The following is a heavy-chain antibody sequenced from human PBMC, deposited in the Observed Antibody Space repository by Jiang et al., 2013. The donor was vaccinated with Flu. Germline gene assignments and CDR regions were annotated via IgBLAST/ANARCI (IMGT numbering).Heavy chain of an antibody. Sequence: SGAEVKKPGSSVKVSCTASEGTFSSFAISWVRQAPGQGLEWMGGVIPVFGTTDYAQKFQGRITISADGYTSTAYMELSSLRSEDTAVYYCARENHFAGSSGWYYFDYWGQGTLVTVSS. CDR2: VIPVFGTT. CDR3: ARENHFAGSSGWYYFDY. V-gene: IGHV1-69*01. J-gene: IGHJ4*02. D-gene: IGHD6-19*01. CDR1: EGTFSSFA.